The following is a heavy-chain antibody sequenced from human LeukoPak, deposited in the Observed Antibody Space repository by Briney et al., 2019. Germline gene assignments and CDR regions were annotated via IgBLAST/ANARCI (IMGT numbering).Heavy chain of an antibody. CDR1: GYSFTSYW. V-gene: IGHV5-51*01. Sequence: GESLKISCKGSGYSFTSYWIGWVRQMPGKGLEWMGITYPGDSDTRYSPSFQGQVTISADKSISTAYLQWSSLKASDTAMYYCARLTIFGVVIPGPKGFDPWGQGTLVTVSS. D-gene: IGHD3-3*01. J-gene: IGHJ5*02. CDR2: TYPGDSDT. CDR3: ARLTIFGVVIPGPKGFDP.